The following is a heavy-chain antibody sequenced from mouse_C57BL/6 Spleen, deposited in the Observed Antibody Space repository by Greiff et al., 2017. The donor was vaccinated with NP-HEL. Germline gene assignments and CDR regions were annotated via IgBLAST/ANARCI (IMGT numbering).Heavy chain of an antibody. J-gene: IGHJ3*01. Sequence: EVKLMESGGGLVKPGGSLKLSCAASGFTFSDYGMHWVRQAPEKGLEWVAYISSGSSTIYYADTVKGRFTISRDNAKNTLFLQMTSLRSEDTAMYYCARPPYYYGSSLAWFAYWGQGTLVTVSA. CDR1: GFTFSDYG. CDR3: ARPPYYYGSSLAWFAY. V-gene: IGHV5-17*01. D-gene: IGHD1-1*01. CDR2: ISSGSSTI.